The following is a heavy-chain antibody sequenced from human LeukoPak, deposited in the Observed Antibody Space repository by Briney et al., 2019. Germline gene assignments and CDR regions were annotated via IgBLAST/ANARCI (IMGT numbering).Heavy chain of an antibody. Sequence: SETLSLTCTVSGYSISNGYYWGWIRQPPGKGLEWIGSIYHTGSTYYNLSLKSRFTISVDTSKNQFSLNLSSVTAADTAVYYCASLTVRRSSSWEKTNDYWGQGTLVTVSS. CDR3: ASLTVRRSSSWEKTNDY. CDR1: GYSISNGYY. J-gene: IGHJ4*02. CDR2: IYHTGST. D-gene: IGHD6-13*01. V-gene: IGHV4-38-2*02.